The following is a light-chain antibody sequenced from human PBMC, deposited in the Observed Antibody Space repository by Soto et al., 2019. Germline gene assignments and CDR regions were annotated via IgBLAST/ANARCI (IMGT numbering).Light chain of an antibody. J-gene: IGLJ3*02. Sequence: QSALTQPASVSGSPGQSITISCTGTSSDVGGYNYVSWYQQHPGKAPKHMIYDVSNRPSGGSNRFSGSKSGNTASLTISGLQAEDEADYYCSSYTSSSTPWFGGGTKVTVL. CDR2: DVS. CDR3: SSYTSSSTPW. CDR1: SSDVGGYNY. V-gene: IGLV2-14*01.